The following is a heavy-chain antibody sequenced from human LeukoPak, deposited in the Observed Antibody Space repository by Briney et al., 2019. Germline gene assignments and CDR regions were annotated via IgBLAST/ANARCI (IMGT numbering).Heavy chain of an antibody. CDR1: GFTFSSYG. Sequence: PGGSLRLSCAAYGFTFSSYGMSWVRQAPGKGLEWVSAISGSGGSTYYADSVKGRFTISRDNSKNTLYLQMNSLRVEDTAVYYCAKVSLIVVFDYWGQGTLVTVSS. CDR3: AKVSLIVVFDY. CDR2: ISGSGGST. D-gene: IGHD2-15*01. V-gene: IGHV3-23*01. J-gene: IGHJ4*02.